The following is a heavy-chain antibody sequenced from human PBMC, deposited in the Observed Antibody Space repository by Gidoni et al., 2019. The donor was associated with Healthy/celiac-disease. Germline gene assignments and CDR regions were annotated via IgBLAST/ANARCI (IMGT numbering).Heavy chain of an antibody. CDR2: IIPILGTA. V-gene: IGHV1-69*01. J-gene: IGHJ1*01. D-gene: IGHD2-21*02. CDR1: GGTFSSYA. Sequence: VHLVQSGAEVTKPWSSVTVSCKASGGTFSSYAISWVRQAAGQGLEWMGGIIPILGTANYEQKCQGRGTITADESTSTAYRELSSLRSEDTDVYYGAEHMGGVTASSSPYFQHWGQGTLVTVSS. CDR3: AEHMGGVTASSSPYFQH.